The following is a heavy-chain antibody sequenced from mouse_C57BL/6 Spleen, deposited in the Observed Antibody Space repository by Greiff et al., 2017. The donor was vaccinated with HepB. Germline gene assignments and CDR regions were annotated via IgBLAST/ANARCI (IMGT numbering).Heavy chain of an antibody. Sequence: EVQLQQSGAELVRPGASVKLSCTASGFNIKDDYMHWVKQRPEQGLEWIGWIDPENGDTEYASKFQGKATITADTSSNTAYLQLSSLTCEDTAVYYCTTTAQATWYFDVWGTGTPVTVSS. CDR1: GFNIKDDY. J-gene: IGHJ1*03. CDR3: TTTAQATWYFDV. V-gene: IGHV14-4*01. D-gene: IGHD3-2*02. CDR2: IDPENGDT.